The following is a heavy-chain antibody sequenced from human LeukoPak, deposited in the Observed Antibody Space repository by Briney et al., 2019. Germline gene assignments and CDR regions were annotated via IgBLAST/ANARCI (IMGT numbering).Heavy chain of an antibody. D-gene: IGHD6-19*01. J-gene: IGHJ4*02. CDR3: AKDIGAVAGTLDY. V-gene: IGHV3-21*04. CDR2: ISGTGSST. CDR1: GFTFSTYN. Sequence: PGGSLRLSCAASGFTFSTYNMNWVRQAPGKGLEWVSSISGTGSSTYYTDSVKGRFTISRDNSKNSLYLQMNSLRTEDTALYYCAKDIGAVAGTLDYWGQGTLVTVSS.